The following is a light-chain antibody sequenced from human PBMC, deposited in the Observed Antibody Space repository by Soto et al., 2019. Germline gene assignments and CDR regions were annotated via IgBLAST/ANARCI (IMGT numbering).Light chain of an antibody. CDR2: AAS. CDR3: QQSYSTPFT. Sequence: DFQMTQSPSSLSASVGDRVTITCRASQSISSYLNWYQQKPGKAPNLLIYAASILQSGVPSRFSGSGSGTDFTLTISSLQPEDFATYYGQQSYSTPFTVGPGTKVDIK. J-gene: IGKJ3*01. CDR1: QSISSY. V-gene: IGKV1-39*01.